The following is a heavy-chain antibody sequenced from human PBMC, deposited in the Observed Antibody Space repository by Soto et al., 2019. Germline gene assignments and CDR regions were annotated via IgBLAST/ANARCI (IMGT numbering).Heavy chain of an antibody. CDR3: AHSPWKGTKDYFDY. CDR2: IYWDDDK. CDR1: GFYLSTRGVG. Sequence: QITLEESGPTRVKPTQSLALTCTFSGFYLSTRGVGVGCVRQPPGKALEWLAIIYWDDDKRYSPSLQSRLTITKDTAKNQVVLIMINMDPVDTSTYYCAHSPWKGTKDYFDYWGQGTLVTVSS. V-gene: IGHV2-5*02. J-gene: IGHJ4*02. D-gene: IGHD1-1*01.